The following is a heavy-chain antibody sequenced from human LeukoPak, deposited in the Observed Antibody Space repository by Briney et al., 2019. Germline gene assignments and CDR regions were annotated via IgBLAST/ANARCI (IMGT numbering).Heavy chain of an antibody. CDR2: MYHSGIT. Sequence: PSETLSLTCTVSGYSIRSGYYWGWIRQPPGKGLEWIGTMYHSGITYYNPSLKSRVTISVDTSKNQFSLKLSSVTAADMAVYYCARVYSLVRQYFDYWGQGTLVTVSS. V-gene: IGHV4-38-2*02. CDR3: ARVYSLVRQYFDY. J-gene: IGHJ4*02. CDR1: GYSIRSGYY. D-gene: IGHD2-21*01.